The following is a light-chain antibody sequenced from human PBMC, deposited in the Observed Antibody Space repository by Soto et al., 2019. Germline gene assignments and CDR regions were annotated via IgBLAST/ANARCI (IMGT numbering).Light chain of an antibody. CDR2: STT. Sequence: QSVLTQPPSASGTPGQRVTISCSGSSSNIGSSSVTWFQQLPGTAPKLLIYSTTERPAGVPDRFSGSKSGTSASLAISGLQSEDEADYYCASWDDTLNAHFFGTGTKVTVL. V-gene: IGLV1-44*01. CDR1: SSNIGSSS. CDR3: ASWDDTLNAHF. J-gene: IGLJ1*01.